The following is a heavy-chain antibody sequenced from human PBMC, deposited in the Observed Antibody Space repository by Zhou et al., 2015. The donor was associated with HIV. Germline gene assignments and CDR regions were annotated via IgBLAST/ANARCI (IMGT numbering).Heavy chain of an antibody. Sequence: QVQLVQSGAEVKKPGASVKVSCKASGYIFSDYYIQWVRQAPGQGLEWMGWINPKSGATNYIRKYQGRVTMTRDTSNSTAYMDLSSLTSDDTAVYFCARKPHYYDETDSQSYFYAMDVWGQGTTVTVSS. D-gene: IGHD3-22*01. CDR1: GYIFSDYY. V-gene: IGHV1-2*02. J-gene: IGHJ6*02. CDR3: ARKPHYYDETDSQSYFYAMDV. CDR2: INPKSGAT.